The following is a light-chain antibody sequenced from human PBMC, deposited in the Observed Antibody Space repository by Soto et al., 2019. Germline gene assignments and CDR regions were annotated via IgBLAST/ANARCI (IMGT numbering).Light chain of an antibody. CDR2: EVS. V-gene: IGLV2-14*01. CDR1: SSDVGTYNY. J-gene: IGLJ2*01. CDR3: SSYTRSSTYVV. Sequence: QSALTQPASVSGSPGQSITISCTGTSSDVGTYNYVSWYQRHPGKAPKLMIYEVSNRPSGVSNRFSGSKSGNTASLTISGLQDEDEADYYCSSYTRSSTYVVFGGGTKVTVL.